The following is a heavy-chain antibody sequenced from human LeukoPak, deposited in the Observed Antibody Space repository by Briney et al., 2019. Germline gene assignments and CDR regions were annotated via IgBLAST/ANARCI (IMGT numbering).Heavy chain of an antibody. Sequence: GGPLRLSCTTSGFPFRYYSMNLVRPAPGRGLQWVSAISASGRTTTYADPVKGRFTNSRDNPRNTLYLHPDSLRPDDTALYFCAKDDAGFGEDFDSWGQGTLVIVSS. CDR1: GFPFRYYS. V-gene: IGHV3-23*01. CDR3: AKDDAGFGEDFDS. CDR2: ISASGRTT. D-gene: IGHD3-10*01. J-gene: IGHJ4*02.